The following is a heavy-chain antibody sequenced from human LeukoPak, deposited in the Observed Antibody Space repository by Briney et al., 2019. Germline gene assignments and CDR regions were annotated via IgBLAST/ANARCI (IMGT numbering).Heavy chain of an antibody. V-gene: IGHV3-23*01. Sequence: GGSLRLSCAASGFAFSSYAMSWVRQAPGKGLEWVSAISGSGGSTYYADSVKGRFTISRDNSKNTLYLQMNSLRAEDTAVYYCAKVDGPYYYYMDVWGKGTTVTVSS. CDR1: GFAFSSYA. J-gene: IGHJ6*03. CDR2: ISGSGGST. D-gene: IGHD2-2*03. CDR3: AKVDGPYYYYMDV.